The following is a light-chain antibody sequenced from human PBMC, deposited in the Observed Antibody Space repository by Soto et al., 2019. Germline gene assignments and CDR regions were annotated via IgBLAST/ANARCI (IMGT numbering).Light chain of an antibody. CDR1: SIDFGDYAY. J-gene: IGLJ1*01. CDR2: EVS. V-gene: IGLV2-14*01. Sequence: QSVLTQPASVSGSPGQSITISCTGTSIDFGDYAYVSWYLQHPGKVPKLMIYEVSNRPSGVSNRFSGSKSGNTASLTISGLQAEDEADYYCSSYTGSSTLVFGTGTKLTVL. CDR3: SSYTGSSTLV.